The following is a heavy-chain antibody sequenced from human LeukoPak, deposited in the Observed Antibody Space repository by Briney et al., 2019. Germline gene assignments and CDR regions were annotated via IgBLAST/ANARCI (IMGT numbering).Heavy chain of an antibody. CDR3: ARLPRLTIFGVVTPRGGWFDP. Sequence: PSETLSLTCAVYGGSFSGYYWSWIRQPPGKGLEWIGEINHSGSTNYNPSLKSRVTISVDTSKNQFSLKLSSMTAADTAVYYCARLPRLTIFGVVTPRGGWFDPWGQGTLVTVSS. D-gene: IGHD3-3*01. CDR1: GGSFSGYY. V-gene: IGHV4-34*01. CDR2: INHSGST. J-gene: IGHJ5*02.